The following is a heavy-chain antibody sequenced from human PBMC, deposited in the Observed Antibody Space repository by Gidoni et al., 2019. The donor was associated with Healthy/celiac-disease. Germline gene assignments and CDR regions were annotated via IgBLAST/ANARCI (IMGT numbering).Heavy chain of an antibody. Sequence: EVQLLESGGGLVHPGGSLRLSCAASGFTFGSYAMSWVRQAPGKGLEWVSAISGSGGSTYYADSVKGRFTISRDNSKNTLYLQMNSLRAEDTAVYYCAKVEGRSGWYSLGYWGQGTLVTVSS. CDR3: AKVEGRSGWYSLGY. V-gene: IGHV3-23*01. CDR2: ISGSGGST. CDR1: GFTFGSYA. D-gene: IGHD6-19*01. J-gene: IGHJ4*01.